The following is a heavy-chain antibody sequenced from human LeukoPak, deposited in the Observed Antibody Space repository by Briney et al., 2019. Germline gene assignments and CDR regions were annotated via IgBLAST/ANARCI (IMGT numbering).Heavy chain of an antibody. Sequence: GGSLRLSCVGAGFAFGVHAMSWVRQAPGKGPEWVATIGSVADLYYAESVKGRFTISRDDRRSTAWLQINSLRAEDTALYYCAKDWTPHNRVYDCLDAWGQGTQVTVSS. CDR1: GFAFGVHA. D-gene: IGHD3-16*01. CDR3: AKDWTPHNRVYDCLDA. J-gene: IGHJ5*02. CDR2: IGSVADL. V-gene: IGHV3-23*01.